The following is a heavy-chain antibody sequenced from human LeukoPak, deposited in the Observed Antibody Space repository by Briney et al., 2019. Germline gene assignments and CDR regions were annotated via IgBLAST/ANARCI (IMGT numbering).Heavy chain of an antibody. Sequence: PSETLSLTCAVSGGSISSSYYYWGWIRQPPGKGLEWIGSIYYSGSTYYNPSLKSRVTISVDTSKNQFSLKLSSVTAADTAVYYCAMGYYFDYWGQGTLVTVSS. CDR3: AMGYYFDY. V-gene: IGHV4-39*07. CDR2: IYYSGST. D-gene: IGHD3-10*01. CDR1: GGSISSSYYY. J-gene: IGHJ4*02.